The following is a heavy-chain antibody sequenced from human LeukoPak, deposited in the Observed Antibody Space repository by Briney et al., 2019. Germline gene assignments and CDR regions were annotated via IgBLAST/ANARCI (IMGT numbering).Heavy chain of an antibody. J-gene: IGHJ6*02. V-gene: IGHV3-21*01. D-gene: IGHD3-10*01. CDR3: ARDAMVREVIMWYGMDV. CDR2: ISSSSSYI. Sequence: GGSLRLSCAASGFTFSSYSMNWVRQAPGKGLEWVSSISSSSSYIYYADSVKGRFTISRDNAKNSLYLQMNSLRAEDTAVYYWARDAMVREVIMWYGMDVWGQGTTVTVSS. CDR1: GFTFSSYS.